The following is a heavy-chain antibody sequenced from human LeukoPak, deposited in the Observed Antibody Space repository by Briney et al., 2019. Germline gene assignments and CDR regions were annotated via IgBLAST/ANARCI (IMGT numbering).Heavy chain of an antibody. CDR2: ITSGGDST. CDR3: ANPVSTVEVIGATGDDVFDL. CDR1: GFTFSTYA. V-gene: IGHV3-23*01. Sequence: GGSLRLSCAASGFTFSTYAMSWVHQAPGKGLEWVSAITSGGDSTYYADSVKGRFTISRDNSKKTLYLQMNSLRAEDTAVYYCANPVSTVEVIGATGDDVFDLWGQGTMVTVSS. D-gene: IGHD2-15*01. J-gene: IGHJ3*01.